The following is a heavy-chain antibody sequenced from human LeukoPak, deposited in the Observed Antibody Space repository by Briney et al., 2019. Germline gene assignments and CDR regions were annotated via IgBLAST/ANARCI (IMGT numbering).Heavy chain of an antibody. CDR3: ARSNWDSYFDH. CDR1: GYTFTSYY. V-gene: IGHV1-2*02. D-gene: IGHD7-27*01. J-gene: IGHJ4*02. Sequence: GASVKVSCKASGYTFTSYYMHWVRQAPGQGLEWMGWINPNSGGTNYAQNFQGRVTMTRDTSISTAYMELSRLRSDDTAVYYCARSNWDSYFDHWGQGTLVTVSS. CDR2: INPNSGGT.